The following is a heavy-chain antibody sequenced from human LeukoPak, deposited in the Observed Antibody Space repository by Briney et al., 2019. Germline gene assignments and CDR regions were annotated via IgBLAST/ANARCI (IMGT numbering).Heavy chain of an antibody. CDR3: ARELLTVSRWFDP. CDR1: GYTFTSYY. D-gene: IGHD1-14*01. CDR2: INPSGGST. J-gene: IGHJ5*02. Sequence: ASVKVSCKASGYTFTSYYMHWVRQAPGQGLEWMGIINPSGGSTSYAQKFQGRDTMTRDMSTSTVYMELSSLRSEDTAVYYCARELLTVSRWFDPWGQGTLVTVSS. V-gene: IGHV1-46*01.